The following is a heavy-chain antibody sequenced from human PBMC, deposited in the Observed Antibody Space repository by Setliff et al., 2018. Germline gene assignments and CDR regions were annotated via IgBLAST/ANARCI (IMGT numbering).Heavy chain of an antibody. V-gene: IGHV1-69*10. CDR2: IIPILGIA. CDR3: ARGVPAATNLESYGMDV. J-gene: IGHJ6*02. CDR1: GYTLTELS. D-gene: IGHD2-2*01. Sequence: SVKVSCKVSGYTLTELSRHWVRQAPGKGLEWMGGIIPILGIANYAQKFQGRVTITADKSTSTAYMELSSLRSEDTAVYYCARGVPAATNLESYGMDVWGQGTTVTVSS.